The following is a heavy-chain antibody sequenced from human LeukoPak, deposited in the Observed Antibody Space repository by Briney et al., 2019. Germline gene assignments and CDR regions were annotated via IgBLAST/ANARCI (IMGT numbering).Heavy chain of an antibody. CDR2: ITNDGSST. Sequence: GGSLRLSCAASGLTFSSHWMHWVRHAPGKGLVWVSRITNDGSSTTYADSVKGRFTISRDNSKNTLYLQMNSLRAEDTAVYYCAKEYYNFWSGYLSYYYYYGMDVWGQGTTVTVSS. CDR3: AKEYYNFWSGYLSYYYYYGMDV. V-gene: IGHV3-74*01. J-gene: IGHJ6*02. CDR1: GLTFSSHW. D-gene: IGHD3-3*01.